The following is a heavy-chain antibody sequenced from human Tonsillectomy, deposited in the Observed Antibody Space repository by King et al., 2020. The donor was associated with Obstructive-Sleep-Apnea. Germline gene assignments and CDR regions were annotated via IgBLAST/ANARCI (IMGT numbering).Heavy chain of an antibody. CDR1: GYSFTSYW. D-gene: IGHD5-18*01. CDR3: ARQGEVDTAMVSPIDY. V-gene: IGHV5-51*01. Sequence: VQLVQSGAEVKKPGESLKISCKGSGYSFTSYWIGWVRQMPGKGLEWVGIIYPGDSDTRYSPSFQGQVTISADKSISTAYLQWSSLKASDTAMYYCARQGEVDTAMVSPIDYWGQGTLVTVSS. J-gene: IGHJ4*02. CDR2: IYPGDSDT.